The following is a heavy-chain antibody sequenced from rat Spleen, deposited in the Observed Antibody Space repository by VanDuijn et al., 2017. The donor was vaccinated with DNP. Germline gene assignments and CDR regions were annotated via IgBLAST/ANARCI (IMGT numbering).Heavy chain of an antibody. CDR1: GFILSHYY. CDR2: ISTGGGDT. D-gene: IGHD1-2*01. Sequence: EVQLVESGGGLVQPGNSLKLSCAGSGFILSHYYMAWVRQAPTKGLEWVASISTGGGDTYYRDSVKGRFTISRDNAENTVYLQMNSLRSEDTATYFCASWSPIAPISTSNYWGQGVMVTVSS. CDR3: ASWSPIAPISTSNY. V-gene: IGHV5S23*01. J-gene: IGHJ2*01.